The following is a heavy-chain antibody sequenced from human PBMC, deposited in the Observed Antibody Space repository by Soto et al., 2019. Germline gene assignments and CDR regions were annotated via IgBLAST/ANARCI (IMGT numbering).Heavy chain of an antibody. V-gene: IGHV1-8*01. CDR1: GYTFTSYD. Sequence: GASVKVYCKASGYTFTSYDINWVRQATGQGLEWMGWMNPNSGNTGYAQKFQGRVTMTRNTSISTAYMGLSSLRSEDTAVYYCASAYCSSTSCYTWWFDPWGQGTLVTVSS. D-gene: IGHD2-2*02. J-gene: IGHJ5*02. CDR2: MNPNSGNT. CDR3: ASAYCSSTSCYTWWFDP.